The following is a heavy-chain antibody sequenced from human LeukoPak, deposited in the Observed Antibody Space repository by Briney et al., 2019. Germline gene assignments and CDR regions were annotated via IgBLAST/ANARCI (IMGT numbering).Heavy chain of an antibody. CDR2: IYYSGQT. CDR1: GGSVRNYI. V-gene: IGHV4-59*02. J-gene: IGHJ6*02. CDR3: ARGAWDYGMDV. D-gene: IGHD3-16*01. Sequence: SETLSLTCTVSGGSVRNYIWTWVRQPPGKGLEWIGYIYYSGQTNYNPSFENRVSMSVDTSTNQFSLQLNSVTAADTAVYYCARGAWDYGMDVWGQGTTVTVSS.